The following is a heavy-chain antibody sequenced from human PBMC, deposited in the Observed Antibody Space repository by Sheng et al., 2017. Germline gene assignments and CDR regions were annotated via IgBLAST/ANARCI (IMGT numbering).Heavy chain of an antibody. CDR1: GYTFTGYY. Sequence: QVQLVQSGAEVKKPGASVKVSCKASGYTFTGYYMHWVRQAPGQGLEWMGWINPNSGGTNYAQKFQGRVTMTRDTSISTAYMELSRLRSDDTAVYYCARVDTTVTTAYLYYYYMDVWGKGTTVTVSS. V-gene: IGHV1-2*02. J-gene: IGHJ6*03. CDR3: ARVDTTVTTAYLYYYYMDV. D-gene: IGHD4-17*01. CDR2: INPNSGGT.